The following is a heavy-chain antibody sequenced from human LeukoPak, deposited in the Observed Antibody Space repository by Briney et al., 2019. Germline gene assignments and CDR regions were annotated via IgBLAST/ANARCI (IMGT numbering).Heavy chain of an antibody. D-gene: IGHD3-16*01. Sequence: GGSLRLSCAASGFSFNNYDMHWVRQAPGKGLEWVSGLGSGGDTYYPDSVRGRFTISKETAKNSLYLQMAGLRDDDTAGYYCVRGRRSYGFDHWGQGTQVTVSS. CDR3: VRGRRSYGFDH. CDR1: GFSFNNYD. J-gene: IGHJ4*02. CDR2: LGSGGDT. V-gene: IGHV3-13*01.